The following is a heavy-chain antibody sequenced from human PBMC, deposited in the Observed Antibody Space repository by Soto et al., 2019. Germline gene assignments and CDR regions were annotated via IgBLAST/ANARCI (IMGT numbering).Heavy chain of an antibody. D-gene: IGHD3-22*01. CDR2: IWYDGSNK. Sequence: QVQLVESGGGVVQPGRSLRLSCAASGFTFSSYGMHWLRQAPGKGLERVAVIWYDGSNKYYADSVKGRFTISRDNSKNTLYLQMTSLSAEDTAVYYCARDIYDSSGYSYYYGMDVWGQGTTVIVSS. CDR1: GFTFSSYG. J-gene: IGHJ6*02. CDR3: ARDIYDSSGYSYYYGMDV. V-gene: IGHV3-33*01.